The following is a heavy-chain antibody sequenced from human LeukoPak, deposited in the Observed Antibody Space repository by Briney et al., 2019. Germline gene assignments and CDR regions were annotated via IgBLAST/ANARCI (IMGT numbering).Heavy chain of an antibody. J-gene: IGHJ1*01. D-gene: IGHD4-11*01. CDR2: IYYSGGT. CDR3: ATTAGTTRLFQH. CDR1: GGSISSYY. Sequence: SETLSLTCTVSGGSISSYYWSWIRQPPGKGLEWIGYIYYSGGTNYNPSLKSRVTISVDTSKNQFSLKLSSVTAADTAIYYCATTAGTTRLFQHWGQGTLVTVSS. V-gene: IGHV4-59*01.